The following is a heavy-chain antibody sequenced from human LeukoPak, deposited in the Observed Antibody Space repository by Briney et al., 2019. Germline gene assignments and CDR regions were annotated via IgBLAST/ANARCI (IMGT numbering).Heavy chain of an antibody. CDR3: ARGVVVVPAAPNLDY. J-gene: IGHJ4*02. CDR1: GFTFSSYS. CDR2: ISSSSSYI. V-gene: IGHV3-21*01. Sequence: PGGSLRLSCAASGFTFSSYSMNWVRQAPGKGLEWVSSISSSSSYIYYADSVKGRFTISRDNSKNTLYLQMGSLRAEDMAVYYCARGVVVVPAAPNLDYWGQGTLVTVSS. D-gene: IGHD2-2*01.